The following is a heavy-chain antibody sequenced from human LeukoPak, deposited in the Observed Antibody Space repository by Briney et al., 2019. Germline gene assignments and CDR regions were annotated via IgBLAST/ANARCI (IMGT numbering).Heavy chain of an antibody. CDR2: IYTSGST. V-gene: IGHV4-4*07. D-gene: IGHD2-21*01. Sequence: TSETLSLTCTVSGGSISSYYWSWIRRPAGKGLEWIGRIYTSGSTNYNPSLKSRVTMSVDTSKNQFSLKLSSVTAADTAVYYCARESRQRVIYYYYMDVWGKGTTVTVSS. CDR3: ARESRQRVIYYYYMDV. CDR1: GGSISSYY. J-gene: IGHJ6*03.